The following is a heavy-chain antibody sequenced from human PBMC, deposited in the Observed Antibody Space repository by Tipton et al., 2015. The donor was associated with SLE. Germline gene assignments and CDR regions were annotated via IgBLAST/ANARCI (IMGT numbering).Heavy chain of an antibody. CDR3: ARDPGYGAADF. J-gene: IGHJ4*02. V-gene: IGHV4-4*07. Sequence: TLSLTCSVSGGYIRSYHWNWIRQSAKKGLEWIGRIDDNGSTKYNPSLGGRVTMSVDMSKNQFSLKMDSVTAADTAVYYCARDPGYGAADFWGQGTLVNVSS. CDR1: GGYIRSYH. CDR2: IDDNGST. D-gene: IGHD3-10*01.